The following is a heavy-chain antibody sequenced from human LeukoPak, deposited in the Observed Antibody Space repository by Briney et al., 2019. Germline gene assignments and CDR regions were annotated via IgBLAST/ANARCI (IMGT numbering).Heavy chain of an antibody. J-gene: IGHJ4*02. CDR3: ARVVIRPYYFDY. D-gene: IGHD4-23*01. Sequence: GGSLRLSCAISGFTVSSNHMSWVRQAPGKGLEWVSVIYSGGITDYAYSVKGRFTISRDNPKNTLHLQMNNLRAEDTAVYYCARVVIRPYYFDYWGQGTLVTVSS. CDR2: IYSGGIT. CDR1: GFTVSSNH. V-gene: IGHV3-66*01.